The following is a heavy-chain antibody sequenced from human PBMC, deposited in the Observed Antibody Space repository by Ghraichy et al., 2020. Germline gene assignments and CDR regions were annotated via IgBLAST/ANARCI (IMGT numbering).Heavy chain of an antibody. Sequence: GGSLRLSCAASGFTFSSYAMSWVRQAPGKGLEWVSAISGSGGSTYYADSVKGRFTISRDNSKNTLYLQMNSLRAEDTAVYYCAKRGSGISHYYYYGMDVWGQGTMVTVSS. J-gene: IGHJ6*02. CDR1: GFTFSSYA. CDR3: AKRGSGISHYYYYGMDV. D-gene: IGHD1-14*01. V-gene: IGHV3-23*01. CDR2: ISGSGGST.